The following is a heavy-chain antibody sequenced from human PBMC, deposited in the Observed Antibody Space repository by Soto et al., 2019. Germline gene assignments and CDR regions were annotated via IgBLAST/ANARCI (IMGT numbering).Heavy chain of an antibody. D-gene: IGHD1-26*01. Sequence: GGSLRLSCAASGFTFSSYSMNWVRQAPGKGLEWVSYISSSSSTIYYADSVKGRFTISRDNAKNSLYLQMNSLRAEDTAVYYCAGIVGAWCLDYWGQGTRVTVSS. CDR3: AGIVGAWCLDY. V-gene: IGHV3-48*01. CDR2: ISSSSSTI. CDR1: GFTFSSYS. J-gene: IGHJ4*02.